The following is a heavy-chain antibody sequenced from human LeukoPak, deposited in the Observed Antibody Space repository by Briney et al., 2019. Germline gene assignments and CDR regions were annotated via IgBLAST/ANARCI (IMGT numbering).Heavy chain of an antibody. CDR1: GFTFSSYA. Sequence: PGGSLRLSCAASGFTFSSYAMHWVRQAPGKGLEWVAVISYDGSNKYYAGSVKGRFTISRDNSKNTLYLQMNSLRAEDTAVYYCAKDGDVLLDSLYDYWGQGTLVTVSS. V-gene: IGHV3-30-3*01. CDR3: AKDGDVLLDSLYDY. D-gene: IGHD3-10*01. J-gene: IGHJ4*02. CDR2: ISYDGSNK.